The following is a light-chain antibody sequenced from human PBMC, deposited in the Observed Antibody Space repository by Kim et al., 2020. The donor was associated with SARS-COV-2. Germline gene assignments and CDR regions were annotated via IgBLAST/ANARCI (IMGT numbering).Light chain of an antibody. CDR3: QSYNSRLRVFV. CDR2: GNS. V-gene: IGLV1-40*01. J-gene: IGLJ3*02. CDR1: SSNIGAGYD. Sequence: QSVLTQPPSVSGAPGQRVTISCTGSSSNIGAGYDVHWYQQLPGTAPKLLIYGNSNRPSGVPDRFSGSKSGTSASLSLTGLQAEYEADYYCQSYNSRLRVFVFGGGTQLTVL.